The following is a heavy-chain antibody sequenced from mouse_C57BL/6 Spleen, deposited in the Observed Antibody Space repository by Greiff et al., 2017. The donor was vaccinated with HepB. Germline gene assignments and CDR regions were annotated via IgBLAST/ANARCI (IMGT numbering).Heavy chain of an antibody. V-gene: IGHV1-75*01. J-gene: IGHJ4*01. D-gene: IGHD2-5*01. CDR2: IFPGSGST. Sequence: QVQLQQSGPELVKPGASVKISCKASGYTFTDYYINWVKQRPGQGLEWIGWIFPGSGSTYYNEKFKGKATLTVDKSSSTAYMLLSSLTSEDSAVYFCGPSYYSNYHYYAMDYWGQGTSVTVSS. CDR3: GPSYYSNYHYYAMDY. CDR1: GYTFTDYY.